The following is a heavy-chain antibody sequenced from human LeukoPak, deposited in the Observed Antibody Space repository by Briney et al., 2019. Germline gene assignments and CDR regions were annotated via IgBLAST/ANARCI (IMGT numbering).Heavy chain of an antibody. Sequence: SETLSLTCAVYGGSFSGYYWSWIRQPPGKGLEWIGEINHSGSTNYNPSLKSRVTISVDTSKNQFSLKLSSVTAADTAVYYCARGGRRVTTSYRFDYWGQGTLVTVSS. J-gene: IGHJ4*02. CDR1: GGSFSGYY. V-gene: IGHV4-34*01. D-gene: IGHD4-17*01. CDR2: INHSGST. CDR3: ARGGRRVTTSYRFDY.